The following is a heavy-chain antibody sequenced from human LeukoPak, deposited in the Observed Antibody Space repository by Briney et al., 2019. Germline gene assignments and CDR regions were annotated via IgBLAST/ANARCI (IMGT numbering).Heavy chain of an antibody. CDR1: GFTFSSYT. CDR2: ISSSSSYI. V-gene: IGHV3-21*01. Sequence: GGSPRLSCAASGFTFSSYTMNWVRQAPGKGLEWVSSISSSSSYIYYADSVKGRFTISRDNAKNSLYLQMNSLRAEDTAVYYCARVSSGWSSNWFDPWGQGTLVTVSS. J-gene: IGHJ5*02. CDR3: ARVSSGWSSNWFDP. D-gene: IGHD6-19*01.